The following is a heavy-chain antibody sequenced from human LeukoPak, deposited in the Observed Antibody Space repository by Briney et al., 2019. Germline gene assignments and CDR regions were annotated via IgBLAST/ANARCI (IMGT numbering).Heavy chain of an antibody. Sequence: SETLSLTCSVSRASLYGHYWSWIRRPPGTGLQWIGYIYATGSTNYNPSLTGRVTMSVDTSRTQFFLNLSSVTAADTAIYFCARHSKAATVDYFDSWGQGTPVTVSS. J-gene: IGHJ4*02. V-gene: IGHV4-4*08. D-gene: IGHD1-14*01. CDR3: ARHSKAATVDYFDS. CDR1: RASLYGHY. CDR2: IYATGST.